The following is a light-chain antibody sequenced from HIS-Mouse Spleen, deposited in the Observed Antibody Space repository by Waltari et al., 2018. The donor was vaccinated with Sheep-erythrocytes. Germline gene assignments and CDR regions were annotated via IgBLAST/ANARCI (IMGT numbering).Light chain of an antibody. V-gene: IGKV1-5*03. J-gene: IGKJ1*01. CDR1: QSISSW. Sequence: DIQMTQSPSTLSASVGDRVPITCRASQSISSWLAWYQQKQGKAPKLLIYKASSLESGVPSRFSGSGSGTEFTLTISSLQPDDFATYYCQQYNSYSRTFGQGTKVEIK. CDR2: KAS. CDR3: QQYNSYSRT.